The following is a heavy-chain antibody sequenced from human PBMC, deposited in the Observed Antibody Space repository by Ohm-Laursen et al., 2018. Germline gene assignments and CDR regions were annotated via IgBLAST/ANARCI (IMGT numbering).Heavy chain of an antibody. D-gene: IGHD6-19*01. CDR2: ISYDGNHK. Sequence: SLRLSCSASGFTFISYGMHWVRQAPGKGLEWVALISYDGNHKYYADSVKGRFTISRDNSKNTLYLQMNSLRAEDTAVYYCAKTLYSSPPYYFDYWGQGTLVTVSS. CDR3: AKTLYSSPPYYFDY. V-gene: IGHV3-30*18. J-gene: IGHJ4*02. CDR1: GFTFISYG.